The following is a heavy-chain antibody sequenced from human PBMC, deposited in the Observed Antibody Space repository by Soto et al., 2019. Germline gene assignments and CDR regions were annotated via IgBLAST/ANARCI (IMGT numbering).Heavy chain of an antibody. V-gene: IGHV3-74*01. Sequence: EVQLVESGGVLVQPGGSLRLPCEASGFTFSNYWMNWVRQGPGKRLVWVSRINSDGSNTDYADSVKGRFTISRDNARNTLYLQMNSLRAEDTAVYFCARLPVDTSTSIDYWGQGTLVTVSS. D-gene: IGHD5-18*01. CDR1: GFTFSNYW. J-gene: IGHJ4*02. CDR3: ARLPVDTSTSIDY. CDR2: INSDGSNT.